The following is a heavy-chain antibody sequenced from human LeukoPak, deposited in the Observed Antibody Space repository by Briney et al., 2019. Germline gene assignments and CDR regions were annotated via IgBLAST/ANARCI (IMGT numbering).Heavy chain of an antibody. CDR1: GDSISSSDYY. D-gene: IGHD2-2*01. V-gene: IGHV4-39*01. CDR3: ARRLTQYDCFDP. Sequence: SETLSLTCTVSGDSISSSDYYWGWIRQPPGKGLEWIALINYSGRTFYNPSLKSRVTISVDMSENQFSLNLNSVTAADTAVYYCARRLTQYDCFDPWGQGILVTVSS. CDR2: INYSGRT. J-gene: IGHJ5*02.